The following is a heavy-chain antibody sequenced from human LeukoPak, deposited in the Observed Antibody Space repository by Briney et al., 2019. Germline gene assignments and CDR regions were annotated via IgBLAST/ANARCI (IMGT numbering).Heavy chain of an antibody. Sequence: GESLKISFEASGYSFTTYWIGWVRQMPGKGLEWMGIICPGDSDTRYSPSFQGQVTISSDKSTSTAYLQWSSLKASDTAMYYCAKSHGGAATHSWGQGTLVTVST. CDR3: AKSHGGAATHS. CDR2: ICPGDSDT. J-gene: IGHJ4*02. V-gene: IGHV5-51*01. D-gene: IGHD1-26*01. CDR1: GYSFTTYW.